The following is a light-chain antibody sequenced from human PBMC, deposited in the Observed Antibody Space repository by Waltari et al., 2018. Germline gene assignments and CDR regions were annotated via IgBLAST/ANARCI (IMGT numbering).Light chain of an antibody. CDR1: KSVLYSSNNKNY. CDR2: WAS. CDR3: QQYYETPLT. V-gene: IGKV4-1*01. Sequence: DIVMTQSPDSLAVSLGERATINCKSSKSVLYSSNNKNYLAWYQQKPGQPPKLLIYWASNRESGVPGRFSGSGSGTDFTLTISSLQAEDVAVYYCQQYYETPLTFGGGTKVEIK. J-gene: IGKJ4*01.